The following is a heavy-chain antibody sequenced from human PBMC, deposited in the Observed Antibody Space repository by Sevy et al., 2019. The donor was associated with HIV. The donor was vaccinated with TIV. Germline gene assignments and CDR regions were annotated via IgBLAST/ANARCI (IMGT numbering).Heavy chain of an antibody. D-gene: IGHD3-10*01. J-gene: IGHJ4*02. V-gene: IGHV1-2*06. Sequence: ASVKVSCKASGYTFTGYYMHWVRQAPGQGLEWMGRINPNSGGTNYAQKFQGRVTMTRDTSISTAYMELSRLRSDDTAVYYCACLHYYGSGSYYNDWGQGTLVTVSS. CDR1: GYTFTGYY. CDR2: INPNSGGT. CDR3: ACLHYYGSGSYYND.